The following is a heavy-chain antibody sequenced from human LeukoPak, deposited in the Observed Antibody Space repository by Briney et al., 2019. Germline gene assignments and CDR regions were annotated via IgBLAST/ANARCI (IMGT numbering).Heavy chain of an antibody. Sequence: SEALSLTCAVYGGSFSGYYWSWIRQPPGKGLEWIGEINHSGSTNYNPSLKGRVTISVDTSKNQFSLKLSSVTAADTAVYYCARSHIWRWLDVWGQGTLVTVSS. J-gene: IGHJ4*02. CDR1: GGSFSGYY. V-gene: IGHV4-34*01. CDR2: INHSGST. CDR3: ARSHIWRWLDV. D-gene: IGHD6-19*01.